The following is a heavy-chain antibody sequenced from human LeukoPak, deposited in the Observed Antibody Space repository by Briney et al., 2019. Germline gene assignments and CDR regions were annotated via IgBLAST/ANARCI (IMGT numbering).Heavy chain of an antibody. V-gene: IGHV3-23*01. D-gene: IGHD5-12*01. CDR1: GFTFSSYG. CDR3: ARSKTWPPSFDY. Sequence: GGSLRLSCAASGFTFSSYGMNWVRQAPGKGLEWVSVITTTGGDTRYADSVKGRFTISRDNSKNTVYLQMNSLRAEDTAVYFCARSKTWPPSFDYWGQGTPVTVSS. J-gene: IGHJ4*02. CDR2: ITTTGGDT.